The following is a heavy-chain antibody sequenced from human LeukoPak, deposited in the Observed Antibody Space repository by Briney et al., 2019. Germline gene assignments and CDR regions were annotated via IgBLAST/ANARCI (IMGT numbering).Heavy chain of an antibody. D-gene: IGHD3-10*01. CDR2: MNPNSGNA. J-gene: IGHJ6*02. Sequence: ASVKVSCKASGYTFTSYDINWVRQATGQGLEWMGWMNPNSGNAGYAQKFQGRVTMTRNTSISTAYMELSSLRSEDTAVYYCASETYYSGSGTRTPGGMDVWGQGTTVTVSS. V-gene: IGHV1-8*01. CDR3: ASETYYSGSGTRTPGGMDV. CDR1: GYTFTSYD.